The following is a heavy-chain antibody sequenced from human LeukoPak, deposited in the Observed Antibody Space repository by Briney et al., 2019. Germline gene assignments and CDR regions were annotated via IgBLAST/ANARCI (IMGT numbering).Heavy chain of an antibody. V-gene: IGHV3-48*01. D-gene: IGHD3-9*01. CDR2: ISSSSSTI. J-gene: IGHJ3*02. CDR3: ARDGDYDILTGYLNGDAFDI. CDR1: GFTFSSYS. Sequence: GGPLRLSCAASGFTFSSYSMHWVRQAPGKGLEWGSYISSSSSTIYYADSVKGRFTISRDNAKNSLYLQMNSLRAEDTAVYYCARDGDYDILTGYLNGDAFDIWGQGTMVTVPS.